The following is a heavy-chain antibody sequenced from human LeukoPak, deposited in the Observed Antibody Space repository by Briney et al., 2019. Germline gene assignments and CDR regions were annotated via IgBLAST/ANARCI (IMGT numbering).Heavy chain of an antibody. CDR1: GFIFNNYW. J-gene: IGHJ4*02. CDR3: ARGFRSVTTWGYFDY. D-gene: IGHD4-17*01. CDR2: IKQDGSVV. Sequence: GGSLRLSCAASGFIFNNYWMTWVRQAPGKGLEWVANIKQDGSVVHYVDSVTGRFTVSRDNARNSLYLQMNSLRVDDTAVYYCARGFRSVTTWGYFDYWGQGALVTVSS. V-gene: IGHV3-7*01.